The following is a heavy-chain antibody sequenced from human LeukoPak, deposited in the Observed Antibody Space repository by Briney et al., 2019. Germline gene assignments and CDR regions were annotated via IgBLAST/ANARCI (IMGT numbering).Heavy chain of an antibody. D-gene: IGHD2/OR15-2a*01. CDR2: INSDGSWT. V-gene: IGHV3-74*01. J-gene: IGHJ4*02. CDR3: VSFYETY. Sequence: GGSLRLSCAASGNYWMHWVRQVPGKGLVWVSHINSDGSWTSYADSVKGRFTISKDDAKNTVYLQMNSLRAEDTAVYYCVSFYETYWGRGTLVTVSS. CDR1: GNYW.